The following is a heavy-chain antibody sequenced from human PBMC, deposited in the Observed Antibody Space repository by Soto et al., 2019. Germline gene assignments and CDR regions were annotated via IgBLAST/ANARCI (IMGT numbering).Heavy chain of an antibody. CDR3: ASLSYYDSSGAFDY. V-gene: IGHV5-51*01. CDR1: GYIFTNYW. Sequence: VGSVKGSCNGSGYIFTNYWIGWVRQMPGKGLEWMGIIYPGDSDTKYSPSFQGQVTISADKSITTAYLQWSSLKASDTAMYYCASLSYYDSSGAFDYWGQGTLVTVSS. D-gene: IGHD3-22*01. CDR2: IYPGDSDT. J-gene: IGHJ4*02.